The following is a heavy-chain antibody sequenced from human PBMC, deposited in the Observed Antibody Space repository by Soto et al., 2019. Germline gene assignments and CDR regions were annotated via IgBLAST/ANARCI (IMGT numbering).Heavy chain of an antibody. CDR2: ISGSGGST. CDR3: AKYRDKMITFGGVIAANWFDP. CDR1: GFTFSSQA. D-gene: IGHD3-16*02. J-gene: IGHJ5*02. Sequence: GGFLRLSCSASGFTFSSQAMSWVRPAPGKGLEWVSAISGSGGSTYYADSVKGRFTISRDNSKNTLYLQMNSLRAEDTAVYYCAKYRDKMITFGGVIAANWFDPWGQGTLVTVSS. V-gene: IGHV3-23*01.